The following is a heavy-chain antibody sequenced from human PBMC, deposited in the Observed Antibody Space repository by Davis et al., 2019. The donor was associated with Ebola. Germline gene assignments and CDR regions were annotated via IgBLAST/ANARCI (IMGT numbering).Heavy chain of an antibody. CDR1: GFTFSSYA. V-gene: IGHV3-23*01. CDR3: ARDGWTLGEYFDY. J-gene: IGHJ4*02. Sequence: GESLKISCAASGFTFSSYAMSWVRQAPGEGLEWVSAISGSGGRTYYADSVKGRFTISRDNAKNSLYLQMNSLRAEDTAVYYCARDGWTLGEYFDYWGQGTLVTVSS. D-gene: IGHD3-10*01. CDR2: ISGSGGRT.